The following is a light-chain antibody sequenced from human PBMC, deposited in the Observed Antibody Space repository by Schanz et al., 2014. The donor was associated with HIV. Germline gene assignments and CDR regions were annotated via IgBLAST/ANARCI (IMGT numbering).Light chain of an antibody. Sequence: QSVLTQPASMSGSPGQSITISCSGASSNIGNYNLVSWFQHHPGEAPKIVIFEVRQRPSGVSGRFSGSKSGNTASLTISGLQPEDEADYYCCSYAGTTTHWVFGGGTKLTVL. CDR3: CSYAGTTTHWV. CDR2: EVR. V-gene: IGLV2-23*02. CDR1: SSNIGNYNL. J-gene: IGLJ3*02.